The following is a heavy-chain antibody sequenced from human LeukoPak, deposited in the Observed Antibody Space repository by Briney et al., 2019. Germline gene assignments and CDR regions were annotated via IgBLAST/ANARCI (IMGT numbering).Heavy chain of an antibody. CDR3: AKDRSDADMAYLFDY. V-gene: IGHV3-33*06. CDR2: IWYDGSNK. D-gene: IGHD5-18*01. Sequence: GGSLRLSCAASGFTFSSYGMHWVRQAPGKGLEWVAVIWYDGSNKYYADSVKGRFTISRDNSKNTLYLQMNSLRAEDTAVYYCAKDRSDADMAYLFDYWGQGTLVTVSS. J-gene: IGHJ4*02. CDR1: GFTFSSYG.